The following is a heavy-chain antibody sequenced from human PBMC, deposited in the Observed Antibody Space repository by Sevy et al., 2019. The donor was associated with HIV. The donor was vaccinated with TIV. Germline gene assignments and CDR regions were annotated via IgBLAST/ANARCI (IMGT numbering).Heavy chain of an antibody. Sequence: SETLSLTCTVSGGSISSGDYYWSWIRQPPGKGLEWIGYIYYSGSTYYNPSLKSRATISVDTSKNQFSQKLSPVTAAETAVYYCAIELGMGYCSGGSCFSWFDPWGQGTLVTVSS. CDR1: GGSISSGDYY. V-gene: IGHV4-30-4*01. D-gene: IGHD2-15*01. CDR2: IYYSGST. CDR3: AIELGMGYCSGGSCFSWFDP. J-gene: IGHJ5*02.